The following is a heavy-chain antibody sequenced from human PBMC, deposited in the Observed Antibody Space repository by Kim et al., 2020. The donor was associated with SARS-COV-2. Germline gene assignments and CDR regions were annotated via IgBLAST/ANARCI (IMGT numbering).Heavy chain of an antibody. CDR3: AKGYDFWSGYQEPYGMDV. J-gene: IGHJ6*02. CDR1: GFTFSSYA. CDR2: ISGSGGST. V-gene: IGHV3-23*01. D-gene: IGHD3-3*01. Sequence: GGSLRLSCAASGFTFSSYAMSWVRQAPGKGLEWVSAISGSGGSTYYADSVKGRFTISRDNSKNTLYLQMNSLRAEDTAVYYCAKGYDFWSGYQEPYGMDVWGQGTTVTVSS.